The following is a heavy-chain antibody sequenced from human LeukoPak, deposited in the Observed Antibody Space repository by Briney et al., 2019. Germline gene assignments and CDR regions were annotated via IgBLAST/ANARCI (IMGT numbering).Heavy chain of an antibody. CDR2: IIPIFGTA. CDR1: GGTFSSYA. J-gene: IGHJ4*02. Sequence: SVKVSCKASGGTFSSYAISWVRQAPGQGLEWMGGIIPIFGTANYAQKFQGRVTITTDESTSTAYMELSSLRSEDTAVYYCATGRTTVTTPLDYWGQGTLVTVSS. CDR3: ATGRTTVTTPLDY. D-gene: IGHD4-17*01. V-gene: IGHV1-69*05.